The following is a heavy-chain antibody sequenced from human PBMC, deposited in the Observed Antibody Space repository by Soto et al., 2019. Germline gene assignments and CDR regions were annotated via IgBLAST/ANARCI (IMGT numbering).Heavy chain of an antibody. CDR3: ARPSYFNSSGYFAY. J-gene: IGHJ4*02. Sequence: GGSLRLSCAASGFIFSGSIMYWVRQAPGKGLDWVATISYYGNNKDYADSVKGRFTISRDNSKNTLFLQMNSLKVEDTAMYYCARPSYFNSSGYFAYWGQGTLVTVSS. CDR1: GFIFSGSI. V-gene: IGHV3-30-3*01. CDR2: ISYYGNNK. D-gene: IGHD3-22*01.